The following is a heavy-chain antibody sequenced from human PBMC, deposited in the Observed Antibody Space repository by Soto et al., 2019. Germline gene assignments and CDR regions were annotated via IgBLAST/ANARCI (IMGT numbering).Heavy chain of an antibody. Sequence: EVQLLESGGGLVQPGGSPRLSCAASGFTFSSYTMTWVRQAPGKGLEWVAAIGSSGGNTDYADSVKGRFTISRDNSKNTLYLQMSSLRAEDTAVYYCAKDGGSSYYYYMDVWGKGTTLTVSS. CDR2: IGSSGGNT. V-gene: IGHV3-23*01. CDR3: AKDGGSSYYYYMDV. D-gene: IGHD2-15*01. CDR1: GFTFSSYT. J-gene: IGHJ6*03.